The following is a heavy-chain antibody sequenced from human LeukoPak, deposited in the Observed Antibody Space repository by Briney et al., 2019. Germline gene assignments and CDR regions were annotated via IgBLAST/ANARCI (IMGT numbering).Heavy chain of an antibody. J-gene: IGHJ4*02. CDR1: GFTFSRYA. D-gene: IGHD3-22*01. CDR2: ISGSGDYT. CDR3: AKSKDSLIVVVPFDY. Sequence: GGSLRLSCAASGFTFSRYAMNWVRQAPGKGLEWVSSISGSGDYTYYADSVKGRFTISRDRSQNTLYLRMNSLRAEDTAVYYCAKSKDSLIVVVPFDYWGQGTLVTVSS. V-gene: IGHV3-23*01.